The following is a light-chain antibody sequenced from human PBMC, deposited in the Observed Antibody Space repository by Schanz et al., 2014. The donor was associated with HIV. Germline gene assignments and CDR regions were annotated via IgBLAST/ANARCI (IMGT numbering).Light chain of an antibody. CDR1: QSVGIN. J-gene: IGKJ1*01. CDR3: QQYGSSPWT. CDR2: GAS. Sequence: EIVMTQSPATLSVSPGETATLSCRASQSVGINLAWYQQKPGQAPRLLISGASTRAANIPARFSGSGSGTDFTLTISRVEPEDYAVYYCQQYGSSPWTFGQGTRVDVK. V-gene: IGKV3-15*01.